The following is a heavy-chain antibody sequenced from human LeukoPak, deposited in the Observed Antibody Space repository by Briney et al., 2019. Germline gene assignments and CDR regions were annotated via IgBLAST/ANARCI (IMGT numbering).Heavy chain of an antibody. Sequence: ASVKVSCKVSGYTFTDYYMHWVQHAPGKGLEWMGLVDPEDGETIYAEKFQGRVTITADTSTDTAYMELSSLRSEDTGVYYCATARFGELFSPFDYWGQGTLVTVSS. J-gene: IGHJ4*02. CDR3: ATARFGELFSPFDY. D-gene: IGHD3-10*01. CDR2: VDPEDGET. V-gene: IGHV1-69-2*01. CDR1: GYTFTDYY.